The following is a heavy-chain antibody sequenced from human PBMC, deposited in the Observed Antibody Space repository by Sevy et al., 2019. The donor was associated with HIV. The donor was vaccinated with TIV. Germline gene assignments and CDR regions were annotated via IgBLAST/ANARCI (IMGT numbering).Heavy chain of an antibody. D-gene: IGHD3-10*02. V-gene: IGHV3-30*18. J-gene: IGHJ4*02. CDR2: ISSDGINH. CDR1: GFTISSYW. Sequence: GGSLRLSCAASGFTISSYWVTWVRQAPGKGPEWLAVISSDGINHNYAASVKGRFTIYRDNSKSLLFLQMNSLTPNDTAVYFCTKESLRGTYIRGDFDHWGQGTLVTVSS. CDR3: TKESLRGTYIRGDFDH.